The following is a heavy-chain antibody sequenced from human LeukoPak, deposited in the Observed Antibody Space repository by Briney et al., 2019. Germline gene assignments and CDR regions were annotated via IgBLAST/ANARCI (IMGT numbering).Heavy chain of an antibody. D-gene: IGHD5-12*01. CDR1: GFTFDNYA. CDR3: ARAPRGYSGYEDY. Sequence: GGSLRLSCAASGFTFDNYAMTWVRQAPGKGLEWVSDINWSGGTTGYADSVKGRFTISRDNAKNSLYLQMNSLRVEDAALYYCARAPRGYSGYEDYWGQGTLVTVSS. J-gene: IGHJ4*02. CDR2: INWSGGTT. V-gene: IGHV3-20*04.